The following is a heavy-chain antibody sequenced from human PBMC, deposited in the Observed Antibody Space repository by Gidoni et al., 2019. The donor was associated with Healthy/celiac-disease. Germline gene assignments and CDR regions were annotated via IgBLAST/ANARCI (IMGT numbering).Heavy chain of an antibody. CDR1: GCSISSYY. J-gene: IGHJ5*02. V-gene: IGHV4-4*07. CDR2: IYTSGST. Sequence: QVQLQESDPGLVKPSETLSLTCTVSGCSISSYYWSWIRQPAGKGLEWSGRIYTSGSTNYNHPLKSRVIMSVDTSKNQFSLQLSFVTAADTAVYYCARVSPVTNWFDPWGQGTLVTVSS. CDR3: ARVSPVTNWFDP. D-gene: IGHD3-16*02.